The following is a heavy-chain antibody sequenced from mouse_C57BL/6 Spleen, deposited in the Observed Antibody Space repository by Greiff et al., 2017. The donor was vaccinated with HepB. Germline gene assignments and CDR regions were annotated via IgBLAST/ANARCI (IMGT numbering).Heavy chain of an antibody. V-gene: IGHV1-80*01. CDR3: AREGYGNYEAWFAY. Sequence: VKLVESGAELVKPGASVKISCKASGYAFSSYWMNWVKQRPGKGLEWIGQIYPGDGDTNYNGKFKGKATLTADKSSSTAYMQLSSLTSEDSAVYFCAREGYGNYEAWFAYWGQGTLVTVSA. J-gene: IGHJ3*01. D-gene: IGHD2-10*02. CDR1: GYAFSSYW. CDR2: IYPGDGDT.